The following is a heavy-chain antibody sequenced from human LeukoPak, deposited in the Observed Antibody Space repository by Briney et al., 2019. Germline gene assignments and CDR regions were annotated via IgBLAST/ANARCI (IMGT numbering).Heavy chain of an antibody. J-gene: IGHJ4*02. CDR3: ARTYDFWSGYLPYYFDY. V-gene: IGHV4-38-2*01. Sequence: SETLSLTCAVSGYSISSGYYWGWIRQPPGKGLEWIGSIYHSGSTYYNPSLKSRVTISVDTSKNQFSLKLSSVTAADTAVYYCARTYDFWSGYLPYYFDYWAREPCSPSPQ. CDR2: IYHSGST. D-gene: IGHD3-3*01. CDR1: GYSISSGYY.